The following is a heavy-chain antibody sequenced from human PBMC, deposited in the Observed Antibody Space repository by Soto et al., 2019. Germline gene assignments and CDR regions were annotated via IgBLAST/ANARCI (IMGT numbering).Heavy chain of an antibody. CDR3: ARGKGMEENYYCYGMDS. V-gene: IGHV1-3*01. CDR1: GYTFTSYA. D-gene: IGHD1-1*01. Sequence: ASVKVSCKASGYTFTSYAMHWVRQSPGQRLEWMGWINAGNGNTKYSQRFQDRVTITRDTSAKTTYMDLTSLRSEDTAVYYCARGKGMEENYYCYGMDSWGQGTTVTVAS. CDR2: INAGNGNT. J-gene: IGHJ6*02.